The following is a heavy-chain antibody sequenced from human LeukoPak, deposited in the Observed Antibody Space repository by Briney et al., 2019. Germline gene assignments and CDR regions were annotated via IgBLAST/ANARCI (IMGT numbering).Heavy chain of an antibody. CDR2: IYYSGST. J-gene: IGHJ4*02. D-gene: IGHD3-22*01. V-gene: IGHV4-39*01. CDR3: ARRGYYYDSSGSPGYYFDY. Sequence: SESLSLTCTVSGVSISSSSYYWGWIRPPPGKGLEWIGSIYYSGSTYYNPSLKSRVTISVDTSKNQFSLKLSSVTAADTAVYYCARRGYYYDSSGSPGYYFDYWGQGTLSPSPQ. CDR1: GVSISSSSYY.